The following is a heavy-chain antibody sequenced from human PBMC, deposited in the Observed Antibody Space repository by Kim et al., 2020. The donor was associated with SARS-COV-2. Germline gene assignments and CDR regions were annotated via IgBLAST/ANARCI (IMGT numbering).Heavy chain of an antibody. CDR1: GFTFNSYA. J-gene: IGHJ4*02. Sequence: GGSLRLSCAASGFTFNSYAMSWVRQAPGKGLEWVSGISGHGGSTYYADSVKGRFTISRDNSKNTLYLQMNSLRAEDTAVYYCAKAGGEAVGGGDFWGQGTLVTVSS. D-gene: IGHD6-19*01. V-gene: IGHV3-23*01. CDR2: ISGHGGST. CDR3: AKAGGEAVGGGDF.